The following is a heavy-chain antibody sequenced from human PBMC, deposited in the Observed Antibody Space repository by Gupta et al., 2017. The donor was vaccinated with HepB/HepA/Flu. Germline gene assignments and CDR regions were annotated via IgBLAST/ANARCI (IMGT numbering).Heavy chain of an antibody. Sequence: QVQLQESGPGLVKPSETLSLTCTVSGGSISSYYWSWIRQPPGKGLEWIGYIYYSGSTNYNPSLKSRVTISVDTSKNQFSLKLSSVTAADTAVYYCAAGVGATGFDYWGQGTLVTVSS. J-gene: IGHJ4*02. D-gene: IGHD1-26*01. CDR3: AAGVGATGFDY. CDR2: IYYSGST. V-gene: IGHV4-59*01. CDR1: GGSISSYY.